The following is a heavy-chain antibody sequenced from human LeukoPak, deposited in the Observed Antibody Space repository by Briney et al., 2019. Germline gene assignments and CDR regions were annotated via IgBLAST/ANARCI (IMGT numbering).Heavy chain of an antibody. J-gene: IGHJ4*02. CDR1: GFTFSNAW. CDR3: TTDSPMTTQIDY. CDR2: IKNKTDGGTT. Sequence: PGGSLRLSCAASGFTFSNAWMSWVRQAPGKGLEWVGRIKNKTDGGTTDYAAPVKGRFTISRDDSKNTLYLQMNSLKTEDTAVYYCTTDSPMTTQIDYWGQGTLVTVSS. D-gene: IGHD1-14*01. V-gene: IGHV3-15*01.